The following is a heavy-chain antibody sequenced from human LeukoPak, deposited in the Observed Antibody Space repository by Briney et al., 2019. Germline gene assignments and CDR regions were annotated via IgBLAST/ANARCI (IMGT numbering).Heavy chain of an antibody. CDR2: INHSGST. D-gene: IGHD4-23*01. CDR1: GGSFSGYY. CDR3: ASSTVADNYYYYGMDV. Sequence: PSETLSLTCAVYGGSFSGYYWSWIRQPPGKGLEWIGEINHSGSTNYNPSLKSRVTIPVDTSKNQFSLKLSSVTAADTAVYYCASSTVADNYYYYGMDVWGQGTTVTVPS. J-gene: IGHJ6*02. V-gene: IGHV4-34*01.